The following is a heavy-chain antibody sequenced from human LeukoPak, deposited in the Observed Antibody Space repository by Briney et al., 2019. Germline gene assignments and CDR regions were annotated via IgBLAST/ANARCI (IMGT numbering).Heavy chain of an antibody. D-gene: IGHD3-3*01. V-gene: IGHV5-51*01. CDR1: GYSFTSYW. CDR2: IYPGDSDT. J-gene: IGHJ3*02. CDR3: ASYYDFWSGSSDAFDI. Sequence: GESLRISCKGSGYSFTSYWIGWVRQMPGKGLEWMGIIYPGDSDTRYSPSFQGQVTISADKSISTAYLQWSSLKASDTAMYYCASYYDFWSGSSDAFDIWGQGTMVTVSS.